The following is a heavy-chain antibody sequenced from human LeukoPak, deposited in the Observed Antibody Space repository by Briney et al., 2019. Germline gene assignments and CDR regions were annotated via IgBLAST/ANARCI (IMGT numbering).Heavy chain of an antibody. CDR2: ISAYNGNT. CDR3: ARARGDPYYDFWSGYYPTDY. V-gene: IGHV1-18*01. J-gene: IGHJ4*02. D-gene: IGHD3-3*01. CDR1: GYTFTSYG. Sequence: ASVKVSCKAPGYTFTSYGISWVRQAPGQGLEWMGWISAYNGNTNYAQKLQGRVTMTTDTSTSTAYMELRSLRSDDTAVYYCARARGDPYYDFWSGYYPTDYWGQGTLVTVSS.